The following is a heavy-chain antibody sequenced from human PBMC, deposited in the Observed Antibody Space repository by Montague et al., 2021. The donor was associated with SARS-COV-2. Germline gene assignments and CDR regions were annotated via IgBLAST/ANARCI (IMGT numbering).Heavy chain of an antibody. V-gene: IGHV4-39*01. D-gene: IGHD4-17*01. J-gene: IGHJ4*02. CDR2: IFYTGPI. CDR1: GDSITSIIHY. CDR3: ARHPTTVTTFH. Sequence: SETLSLTCTVSGDSITSIIHYWGWIRQPPGKGLEWIASIFYTGPIYYNPSLKSRVTMSLDTSKSQFSLNLTSVTAADTAVYFCARHPTTVTTFHWGQGSLVTVSS.